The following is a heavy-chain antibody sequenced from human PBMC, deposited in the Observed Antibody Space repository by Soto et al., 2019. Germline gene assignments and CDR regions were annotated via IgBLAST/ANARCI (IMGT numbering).Heavy chain of an antibody. V-gene: IGHV1-69*04. J-gene: IGHJ3*02. D-gene: IGHD2-21*01. CDR2: IIPVLGIA. CDR1: GGTFSSYT. Sequence: QVQLVQSGAEVKKPGSSVKVSCTASGGTFSSYTISWVRQAPGQGLEWMGRIIPVLGIANYAQKFQGRVTITADKSTSAAYMELSRMRSEDTAVYYCERDWAPTEGWGSGSCAFDSWGHGTMVTASS. CDR3: ERDWAPTEGWGSGSCAFDS.